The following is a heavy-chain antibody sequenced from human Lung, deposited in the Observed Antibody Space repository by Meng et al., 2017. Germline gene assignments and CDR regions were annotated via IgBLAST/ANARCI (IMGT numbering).Heavy chain of an antibody. CDR3: ARGPTTMAHDFDY. CDR2: INHSGST. Sequence: QGQPQQWGAALLKPSETLSLTCVVSGGSFSDYYWSWIRQPPGKGLEWIGEINHSGSTNYNPSLESRATISVDTSQNNLSLKLSSVTAADSAVYYCARGPTTMAHDFDYWGQGTLVTVSS. V-gene: IGHV4-34*01. J-gene: IGHJ4*02. D-gene: IGHD4-11*01. CDR1: GGSFSDYY.